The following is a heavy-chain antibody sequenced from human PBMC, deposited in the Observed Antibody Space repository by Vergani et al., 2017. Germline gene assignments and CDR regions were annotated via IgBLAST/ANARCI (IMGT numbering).Heavy chain of an antibody. CDR3: ARLGGEGAVGY. J-gene: IGHJ4*02. V-gene: IGHV4-61*02. Sequence: QVQLQESGPGLVKPSQTLSLTCTVSGGSISSRNYYWSWIRQPAGKGLEWIGRIYSSGSTNYNPTLKSRVTISVDTSKNQFSLKLSSVTAADTAVYYCARLGGEGAVGYWGQGTLVTVSS. D-gene: IGHD3-16*01. CDR2: IYSSGST. CDR1: GGSISSRNYY.